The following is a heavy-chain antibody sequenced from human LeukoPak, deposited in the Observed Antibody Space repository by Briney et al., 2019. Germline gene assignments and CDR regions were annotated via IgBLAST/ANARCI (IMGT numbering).Heavy chain of an antibody. CDR1: GYSFTSYW. Sequence: PGESLKISCKGSGYSFTSYWIGWVRQMPGKGLEWMGIIYPGDSDTRYSPSFQGQVTISADKSISTAYLQWSSLKASDTAMYYCARLDILTGRYDAFDIWGQETMVTVSS. CDR2: IYPGDSDT. CDR3: ARLDILTGRYDAFDI. V-gene: IGHV5-51*01. D-gene: IGHD3-9*01. J-gene: IGHJ3*02.